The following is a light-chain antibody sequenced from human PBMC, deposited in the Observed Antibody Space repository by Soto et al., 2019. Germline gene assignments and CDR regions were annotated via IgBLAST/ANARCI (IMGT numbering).Light chain of an antibody. CDR1: QSVSSY. CDR3: QQRSTWLFT. J-gene: IGKJ3*01. Sequence: EIVLTQSPATLSLSPGERATLSCRASQSVSSYLAWYQQKPGQAPRLLIYDASSRATGIPARFSGSGSGTDFTLTISSLEPEDFAVYYCQQRSTWLFTLGPGTKVDIK. V-gene: IGKV3-11*01. CDR2: DAS.